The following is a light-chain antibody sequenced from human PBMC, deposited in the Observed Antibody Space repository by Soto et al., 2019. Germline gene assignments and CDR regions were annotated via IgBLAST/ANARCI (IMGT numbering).Light chain of an antibody. Sequence: EIVMTQSPATLSVSPGERATLSCRASQSVSSNLAWYQQKPGQAPRLLIYGASTRATGIPARFSGSGSGTEFTLTISSLQSEDFAVYYCQQYNNWPPRTFGQGPKADIK. V-gene: IGKV3-15*01. J-gene: IGKJ1*01. CDR3: QQYNNWPPRT. CDR1: QSVSSN. CDR2: GAS.